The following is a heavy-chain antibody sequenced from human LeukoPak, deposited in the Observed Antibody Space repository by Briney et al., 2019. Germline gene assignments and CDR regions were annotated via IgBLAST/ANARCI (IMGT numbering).Heavy chain of an antibody. CDR1: GGSISSYY. Sequence: SETLSLTCTVSGGSISSYYWSWLRQPPGKGLGWIGYIYYSGSTNYNPSLKSRVTISVDTSKNQFSLKLSSVTAADTAVYYCARPDLYGSGLPDYWGQGTLVTVSS. J-gene: IGHJ4*02. V-gene: IGHV4-59*01. D-gene: IGHD3-10*01. CDR3: ARPDLYGSGLPDY. CDR2: IYYSGST.